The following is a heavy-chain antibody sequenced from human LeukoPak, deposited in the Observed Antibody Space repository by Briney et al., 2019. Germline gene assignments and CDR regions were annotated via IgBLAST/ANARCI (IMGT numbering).Heavy chain of an antibody. D-gene: IGHD3-10*01. Sequence: SEKVSCKASGGTFSSYAISWVRQAPGQGLEWMGGVIPIFGTANYAQKFQGRVTITADKSTSTAYMELSSLRSEDTAVYYCASCGAWFGELCPWFDPWGQGTLVTVSS. J-gene: IGHJ5*02. CDR3: ASCGAWFGELCPWFDP. V-gene: IGHV1-69*06. CDR2: VIPIFGTA. CDR1: GGTFSSYA.